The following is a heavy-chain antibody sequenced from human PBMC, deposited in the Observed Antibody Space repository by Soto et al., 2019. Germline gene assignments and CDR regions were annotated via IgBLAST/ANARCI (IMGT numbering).Heavy chain of an antibody. V-gene: IGHV3-7*01. J-gene: IGHJ4*02. Sequence: PGGSLRLSCAVSGFTFSSYWMSWVRQAPGKGLEWVANIKQDGSEKYYVDSVNGRFTISRDNAKNSLYLQMNSLRAEDTAVYYCARDESYDILTGYYTPQRFDYWDQGTLVTVSS. CDR2: IKQDGSEK. CDR3: ARDESYDILTGYYTPQRFDY. CDR1: GFTFSSYW. D-gene: IGHD3-9*01.